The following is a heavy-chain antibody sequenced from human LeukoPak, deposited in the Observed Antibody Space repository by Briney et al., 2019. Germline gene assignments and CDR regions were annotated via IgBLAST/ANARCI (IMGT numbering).Heavy chain of an antibody. Sequence: PSGTLSLTCAVSGGSISSSNWWSWVRQPPGKGLEWIGEIYHSGSTNYNPSLKSRVTISVDKSKNQFSLKLSSVTAADTAVYYRARNYGDYAGAFDIWGQGTMVTVSS. CDR2: IYHSGST. CDR1: GGSISSSNW. CDR3: ARNYGDYAGAFDI. D-gene: IGHD4-17*01. V-gene: IGHV4-4*02. J-gene: IGHJ3*02.